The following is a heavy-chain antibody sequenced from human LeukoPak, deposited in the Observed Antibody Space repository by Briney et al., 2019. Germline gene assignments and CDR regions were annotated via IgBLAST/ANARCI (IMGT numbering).Heavy chain of an antibody. Sequence: ASVKVSCKASGGTFSSYAISWVRQAPGQGLEWMGGIIPIFGTANYAQKFQGRVTITADESTSTAYMELSSLRSEDTAVYYCARAMIVVVSSYWYFDLWGRGTLVTVSS. D-gene: IGHD3-22*01. CDR1: GGTFSSYA. V-gene: IGHV1-69*13. CDR2: IIPIFGTA. J-gene: IGHJ2*01. CDR3: ARAMIVVVSSYWYFDL.